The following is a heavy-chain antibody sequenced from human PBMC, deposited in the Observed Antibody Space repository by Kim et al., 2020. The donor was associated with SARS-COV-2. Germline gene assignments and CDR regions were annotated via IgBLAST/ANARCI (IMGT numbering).Heavy chain of an antibody. V-gene: IGHV3-15*01. D-gene: IGHD6-19*01. Sequence: GGSLRLSCAASGFTFSNAWMSWVRQAPGKGLEWVGRIKSKTDGGTTDYAAPVKGRFTISRDDSKNTLYLQMNSLKTEDTAVYYCTTDRTYSSEIDYWGQGTLVTVSS. CDR2: IKSKTDGGTT. CDR1: GFTFSNAW. CDR3: TTDRTYSSEIDY. J-gene: IGHJ4*02.